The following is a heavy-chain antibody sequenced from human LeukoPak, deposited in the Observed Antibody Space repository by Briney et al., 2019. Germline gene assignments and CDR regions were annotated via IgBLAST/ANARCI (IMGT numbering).Heavy chain of an antibody. V-gene: IGHV1-3*01. CDR3: VGGSLGY. CDR2: ITVASGNT. J-gene: IGHJ4*02. CDR1: GYTFITSS. Sequence: GASVKVSCKTLGYTFITSSIYWVRQAPGQRLEWPGWITVASGNTRYSENLQGRVTLTRDTSANTAYMELHNLKFEDTAVYYCVGGSLGYWGQGTLVTVSP.